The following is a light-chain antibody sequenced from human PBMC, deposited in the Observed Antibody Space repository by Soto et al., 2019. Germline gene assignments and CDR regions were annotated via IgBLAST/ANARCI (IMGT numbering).Light chain of an antibody. CDR3: SSYAGSKTL. Sequence: QSVLTQPPSASGSPGQSVTISCTGTSSDVGGYNYVSWYQQHPGKAPKLMIYEVSKRPSGVPDRFSVSKSGNTASLTVSGLQAEDEADYYCSSYAGSKTLLGGGTKLTVL. CDR1: SSDVGGYNY. V-gene: IGLV2-8*01. CDR2: EVS. J-gene: IGLJ2*01.